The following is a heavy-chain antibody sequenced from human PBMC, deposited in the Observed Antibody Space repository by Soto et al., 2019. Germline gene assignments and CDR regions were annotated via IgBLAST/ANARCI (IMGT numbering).Heavy chain of an antibody. CDR2: INAGNGNT. D-gene: IGHD5-18*01. Sequence: ASVKVSCKASGYTFTSYAMHWVRQAPGQRLEWMGWINAGNGNTKYSQKFQGRVTITRDTSVSTAYMELSSLRSEDTAVYYCARATAMVRDAFDIWGQGTMVTVSS. CDR1: GYTFTSYA. CDR3: ARATAMVRDAFDI. V-gene: IGHV1-3*01. J-gene: IGHJ3*02.